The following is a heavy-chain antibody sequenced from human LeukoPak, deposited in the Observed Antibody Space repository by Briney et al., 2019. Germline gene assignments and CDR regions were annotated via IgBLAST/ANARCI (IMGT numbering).Heavy chain of an antibody. CDR1: GFTFSDYY. V-gene: IGHV3-11*04. J-gene: IGHJ6*03. CDR2: ISSSGSTI. CDR3: ARGHDGYYSNYYYYMDV. D-gene: IGHD4-11*01. Sequence: PGRTLRLSCAASGFTFSDYYMSWIRQAPGKGLEWVSYISSSGSTIYYADSVKGRFTISRDNAKNSLYLQMNSLRAEDTAVYYCARGHDGYYSNYYYYMDVWGKGTTVTVSS.